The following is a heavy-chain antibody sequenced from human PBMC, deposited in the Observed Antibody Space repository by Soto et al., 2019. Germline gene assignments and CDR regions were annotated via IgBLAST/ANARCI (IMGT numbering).Heavy chain of an antibody. Sequence: PGGSLRLSCAASGFTFSSYAIIWVRQAPGKGLEWVSGLYGSGRGIHYADSVKGRFTISRDNSAYSVYLQMNNLRVDDTAVYYCAKDAISGDGVWPAHDWGQGTVVTVSS. CDR3: AKDAISGDGVWPAHD. D-gene: IGHD4-17*01. V-gene: IGHV3-23*01. J-gene: IGHJ4*02. CDR2: LYGSGRGI. CDR1: GFTFSSYA.